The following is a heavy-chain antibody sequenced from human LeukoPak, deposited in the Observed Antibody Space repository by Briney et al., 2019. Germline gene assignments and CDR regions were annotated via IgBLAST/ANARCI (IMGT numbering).Heavy chain of an antibody. CDR2: ISADNGNT. J-gene: IGHJ5*02. Sequence: SVKVSCKAYGYTFTSYGISWVRQAPGQGLEWMGWISADNGNTNYAQKLQGRVTMTTDTSTSTAYMELRSLRSDDSAVYYCARDLGDIVVVPSAFTLPWGQGTLVTVSS. CDR1: GYTFTSYG. CDR3: ARDLGDIVVVPSAFTLP. D-gene: IGHD2-2*01. V-gene: IGHV1-18*01.